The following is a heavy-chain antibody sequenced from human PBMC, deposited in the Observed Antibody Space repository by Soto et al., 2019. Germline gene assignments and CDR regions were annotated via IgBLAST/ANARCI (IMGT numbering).Heavy chain of an antibody. J-gene: IGHJ4*02. D-gene: IGHD6-19*01. Sequence: ASVKVSCKASGYTFTGYCMHWVRQAPGQGLEWMGWINPNSGGTNHAQKFQGRVTMTRDTSISTAYMELSRLRSDDTAVYYCAREGSGWSGGLFDYWGQGTLVTVSS. CDR3: AREGSGWSGGLFDY. CDR2: INPNSGGT. V-gene: IGHV1-2*02. CDR1: GYTFTGYC.